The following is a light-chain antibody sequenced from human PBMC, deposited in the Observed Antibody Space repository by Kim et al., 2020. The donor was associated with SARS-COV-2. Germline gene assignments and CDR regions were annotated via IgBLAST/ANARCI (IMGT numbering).Light chain of an antibody. CDR1: NHINTF. CDR2: AAS. Sequence: LSASVGDIVNITCRASNHINTFLNWYQHTPRKATKLLIYAASTLESGVPSRFSGGASGTDFPPTISSLHPEVLTTYYCQQTYDSYTFGQGTKLEI. CDR3: QQTYDSYT. J-gene: IGKJ2*01. V-gene: IGKV1-39*01.